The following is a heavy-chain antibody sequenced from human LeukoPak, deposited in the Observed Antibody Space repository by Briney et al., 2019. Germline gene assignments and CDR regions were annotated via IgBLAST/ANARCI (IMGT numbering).Heavy chain of an antibody. J-gene: IGHJ6*03. Sequence: PGGSLRLSCAASGFTFSSYSMNWVRQAPGKGLEWVSYISSSSSTIYYADSVKGRFTISRDNAKNSLYLQVNSLRAEDTAVYYCARWGYSYGFYYYMGVWGKGTTVTVSS. CDR3: ARWGYSYGFYYYMGV. CDR1: GFTFSSYS. V-gene: IGHV3-48*01. CDR2: ISSSSSTI. D-gene: IGHD5-18*01.